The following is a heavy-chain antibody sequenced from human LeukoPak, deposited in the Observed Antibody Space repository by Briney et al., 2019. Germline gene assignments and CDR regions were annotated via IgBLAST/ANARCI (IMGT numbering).Heavy chain of an antibody. Sequence: ASVKVSCKASGYTFTSYGISWVRQAPGQGLEWMGWISAYNGNTNYAQKLQGRVTMTTDTSTSTAYMELRSLRSDDTAVYYCARARLYCSSTSCQRGAYFDYWGQGTLATVSS. CDR1: GYTFTSYG. J-gene: IGHJ4*02. CDR3: ARARLYCSSTSCQRGAYFDY. CDR2: ISAYNGNT. V-gene: IGHV1-18*01. D-gene: IGHD2-2*01.